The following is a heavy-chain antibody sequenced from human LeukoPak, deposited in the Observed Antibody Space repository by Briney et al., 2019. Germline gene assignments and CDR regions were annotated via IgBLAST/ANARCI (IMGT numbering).Heavy chain of an antibody. CDR2: ISSGGSTI. CDR1: GFTFSSYE. V-gene: IGHV3-48*03. CDR3: ARDFPRSGR. Sequence: PGGSLRLSCAASGFTFSSYEMNWVRQAPGKGLEWVSYISSGGSTIYYADSVKGRFTISRDNAKNSLYLQMNSLRAEDTAVYYCARDFPRSGRWGQGTLVTVSS. J-gene: IGHJ4*02.